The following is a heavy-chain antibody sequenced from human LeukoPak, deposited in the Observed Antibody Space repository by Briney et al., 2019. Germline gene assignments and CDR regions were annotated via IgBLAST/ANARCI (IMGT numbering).Heavy chain of an antibody. V-gene: IGHV1-2*02. Sequence: ASVKVSCKASGYTFTGYYMHWVRQAPGQGLEWMGWINPNSGGTNCAQKFQGRVTMTRDTSISTAYMELSRLRSDDTAVYYCARFEYGSTGDYYWGQGTLVTVSS. CDR2: INPNSGGT. CDR3: ARFEYGSTGDYY. D-gene: IGHD3-10*01. J-gene: IGHJ4*02. CDR1: GYTFTGYY.